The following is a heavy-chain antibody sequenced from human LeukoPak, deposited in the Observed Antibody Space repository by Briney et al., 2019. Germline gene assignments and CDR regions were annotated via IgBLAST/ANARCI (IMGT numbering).Heavy chain of an antibody. CDR1: GGSFSGYY. D-gene: IGHD1-26*01. J-gene: IGHJ3*02. Sequence: SETLSLTCAVYGGSFSGYYWSWIRQPPGKGLEWIGEINHSGSTNYNPSLKSRVTISVDTSKNQFSLKLSSVTAADTAVYYCARGFIVGANDAFDIWGQGTMVTVSS. CDR3: ARGFIVGANDAFDI. CDR2: INHSGST. V-gene: IGHV4-34*01.